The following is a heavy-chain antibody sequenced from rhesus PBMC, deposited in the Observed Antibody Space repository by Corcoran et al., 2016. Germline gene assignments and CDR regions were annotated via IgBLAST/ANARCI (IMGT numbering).Heavy chain of an antibody. J-gene: IGHJ4*01. V-gene: IGHV4S7*01. CDR1: GGSISGGYG. CDR3: ARQIVWTGLDY. CDR2: IFGSIGST. Sequence: QVQLQESGPGLVKPSETLSLTCAVSGGSISGGYGWSWIRQPPGKGLEWIGHIFGSIGSTYYNPSLKSRVTISRDTSKNQFSLKLSAVTAADTAVYYCARQIVWTGLDYWGQGVLVTVSS. D-gene: IGHD3-3*01.